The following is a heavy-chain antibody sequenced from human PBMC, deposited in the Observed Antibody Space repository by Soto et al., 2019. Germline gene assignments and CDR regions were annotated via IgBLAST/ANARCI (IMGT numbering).Heavy chain of an antibody. D-gene: IGHD2-15*01. CDR2: IIPIFGTA. V-gene: IGHV1-69*01. J-gene: IGHJ4*02. CDR3: ASPAVDCSGGSCYLGG. Sequence: QVQLVQSRAEVKKPGSSVKVSCKASGGTFSSYAISWVRQAPGQGLEWMGGIIPIFGTANYAQKFQGRVTITADESTSTAYMELSSLRSEDTAVYYCASPAVDCSGGSCYLGGWGQGTLVTVSS. CDR1: GGTFSSYA.